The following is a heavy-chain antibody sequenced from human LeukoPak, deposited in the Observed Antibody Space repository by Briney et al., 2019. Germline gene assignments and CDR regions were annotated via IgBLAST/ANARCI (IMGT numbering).Heavy chain of an antibody. J-gene: IGHJ6*02. CDR1: GFTFDDYA. CDR2: ISWNSGSI. Sequence: GGSLRLSCAASGFTFDDYAMHWVRQAPGKGLEWVSGISWNSGSIGYADSVKGRFTISRDNAKNSLYLQMNSLRAEDTALDYCAKDMVRGFYGMDVWGQGTTVTVSS. CDR3: AKDMVRGFYGMDV. V-gene: IGHV3-9*01. D-gene: IGHD3-10*01.